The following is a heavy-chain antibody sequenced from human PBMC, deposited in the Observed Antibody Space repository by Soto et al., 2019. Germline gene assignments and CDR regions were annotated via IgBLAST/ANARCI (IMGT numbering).Heavy chain of an antibody. V-gene: IGHV3-23*01. Sequence: GGSLRLSCVASGFTFNKHALAWVRQAPGKGLEWVSAISGSGASTYDSDSVKGRFTISRDNSNNTLYLQMNSLRAEDTAIYYCARTPGVNTVISAFDHWGQGTPVTVSS. CDR1: GFTFNKHA. CDR3: ARTPGVNTVISAFDH. J-gene: IGHJ4*02. CDR2: ISGSGAST. D-gene: IGHD2-21*01.